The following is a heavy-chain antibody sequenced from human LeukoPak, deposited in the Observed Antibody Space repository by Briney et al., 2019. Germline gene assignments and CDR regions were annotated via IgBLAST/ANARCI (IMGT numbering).Heavy chain of an antibody. J-gene: IGHJ4*02. Sequence: SGTLSLTCTISGASISDTNWWTWVRQPSGKGLEWIGEISHNGNTNYSPSLKSRVTISVDKSKNQFSLRLDSVTAADTAVYYCARDGYSAYDRDLDHWGQGALVTVSS. CDR3: ARDGYSAYDRDLDH. CDR1: GASISDTNW. CDR2: ISHNGNT. D-gene: IGHD5-12*01. V-gene: IGHV4-4*02.